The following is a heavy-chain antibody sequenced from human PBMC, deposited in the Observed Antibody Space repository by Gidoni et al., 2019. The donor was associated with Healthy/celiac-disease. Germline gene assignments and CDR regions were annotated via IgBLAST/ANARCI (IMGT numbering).Heavy chain of an antibody. Sequence: QVQLQESGPGLVKPSGTLSLTCAVSGGSISRSNWWSWVRQPPGKGLEWIGEIYHSGSTNYNPSLKSRVTISVDKSKNQFSRKLSSVTAADTAVYYCARGLNYYDSSGYYYDAFDIWGQGTMVTVSS. CDR2: IYHSGST. J-gene: IGHJ3*02. V-gene: IGHV4-4*02. CDR1: GGSISRSNW. D-gene: IGHD3-22*01. CDR3: ARGLNYYDSSGYYYDAFDI.